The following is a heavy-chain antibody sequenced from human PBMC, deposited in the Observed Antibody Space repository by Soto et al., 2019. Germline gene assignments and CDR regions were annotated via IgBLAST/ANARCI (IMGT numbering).Heavy chain of an antibody. V-gene: IGHV1-2*04. CDR2: INPNSGGT. CDR3: ARGSKDGSYSEHHFDY. D-gene: IGHD2-15*01. J-gene: IGHJ4*02. CDR1: GYTFTGYY. Sequence: ASVKVSCKASGYTFTGYYMHWVRQAPGQGLEWMGWINPNSGGTNYAQKFQGWVTMTRDTSISTAYMELSRLRSDDTAGYYCARGSKDGSYSEHHFDYWGQETRVTASS.